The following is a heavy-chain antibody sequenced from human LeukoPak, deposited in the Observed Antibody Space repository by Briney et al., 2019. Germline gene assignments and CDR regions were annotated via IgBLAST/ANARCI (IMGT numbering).Heavy chain of an antibody. Sequence: PGGSLRLSCAASGFTFSTSAMNWVRQVPGKGLEWVSSIDYDSSHIYYAASVRGRFTISRDNARDSVYLQMGSLRVEDTAVYYCTRDPLRYLRVGHYDYWGQGTLVAVSS. V-gene: IGHV3-21*01. CDR2: IDYDSSHI. CDR1: GFTFSTSA. CDR3: TRDPLRYLRVGHYDY. D-gene: IGHD3-9*01. J-gene: IGHJ4*02.